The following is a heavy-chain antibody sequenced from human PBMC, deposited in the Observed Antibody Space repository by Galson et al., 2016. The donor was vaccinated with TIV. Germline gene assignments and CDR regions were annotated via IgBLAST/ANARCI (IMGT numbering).Heavy chain of an antibody. V-gene: IGHV1-69*13. Sequence: SVKVSCKASGGTFRTYGMSWVRQAPGQGLQWMGGIVPIFATADHAQKFQGRVTITADESTTTAHMELSSLRSEDTAVYYRVRFPGRSLLVDFWCQGTLVIVSS. CDR2: IVPIFATA. D-gene: IGHD2/OR15-2a*01. CDR3: VRFPGRSLLVDF. CDR1: GGTFRTYG. J-gene: IGHJ4*02.